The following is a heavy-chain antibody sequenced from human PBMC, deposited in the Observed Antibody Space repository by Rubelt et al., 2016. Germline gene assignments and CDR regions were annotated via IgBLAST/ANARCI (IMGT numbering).Heavy chain of an antibody. CDR2: IRDYNGNT. D-gene: IGHD6-13*01. V-gene: IGHV1-18*01. Sequence: VQLVQSGAELKKPGDSVKVSCKASGYHFTSYGISLVRKAPGQGLEWNGEIRDYNGNTNDAQKLPCRVTMTTDTSTSTAYMELRSLRSDDTAVYYCARDEPYSSSWYDYWGQGTLVTVSS. CDR1: GYHFTSYG. J-gene: IGHJ4*02. CDR3: ARDEPYSSSWYDY.